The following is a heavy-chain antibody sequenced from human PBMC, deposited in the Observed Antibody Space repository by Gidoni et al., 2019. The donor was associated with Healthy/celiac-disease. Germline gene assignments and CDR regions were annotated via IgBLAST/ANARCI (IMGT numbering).Heavy chain of an antibody. D-gene: IGHD5-18*01. V-gene: IGHV3-30*18. CDR3: AKDVRSGYSYGINAFDI. CDR1: GFTFSSYG. J-gene: IGHJ3*02. Sequence: LQPGRSLRLSCAASGFTFSSYGMHWVRQAPGKVLEWVAVISYDGSNKYYADSVKGRFTISRDNSKNTLYLQMNSLRAEDTAVYYCAKDVRSGYSYGINAFDIWGQGTMVTVSS. CDR2: ISYDGSNK.